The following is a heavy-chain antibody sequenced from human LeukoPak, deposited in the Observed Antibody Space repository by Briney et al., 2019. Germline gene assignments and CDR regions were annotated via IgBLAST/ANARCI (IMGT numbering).Heavy chain of an antibody. D-gene: IGHD1-26*01. J-gene: IGHJ6*03. V-gene: IGHV1-8*01. CDR1: GYTFTSYD. CDR2: MNPNSGNT. Sequence: SVKVSCKASGYTFTSYDINWVRQATGQGLEWMGWMNPNSGNTGYAQKFQGRVTMTRNTSISTAYMELSSLRSEDTAVYYCARGVGAPRGAYYYYMDVWGKGTTVTVSS. CDR3: ARGVGAPRGAYYYYMDV.